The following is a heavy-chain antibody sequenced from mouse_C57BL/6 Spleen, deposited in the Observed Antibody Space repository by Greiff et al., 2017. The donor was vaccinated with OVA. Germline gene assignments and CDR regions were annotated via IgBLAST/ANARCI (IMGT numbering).Heavy chain of an antibody. CDR1: GYTFTSYW. Sequence: VQLKQSGTVLARPGASVKMSCKTSGYTFTSYWMHWVKQRPGQGLEWIGAIYPGNSDTSYNQKFKGKAKLTAVTSASTAYMELSSLTNEDSAVYYCTKGDYGNTAFDYWGQGTTLTVSS. CDR2: IYPGNSDT. D-gene: IGHD2-1*01. CDR3: TKGDYGNTAFDY. J-gene: IGHJ2*01. V-gene: IGHV1-5*01.